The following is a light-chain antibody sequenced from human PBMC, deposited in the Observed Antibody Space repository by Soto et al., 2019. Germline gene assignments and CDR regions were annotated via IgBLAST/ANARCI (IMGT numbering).Light chain of an antibody. Sequence: DIQMTQSPSTLSASVGDRVTITCRASQSISSWLAWYQQKPGKAPKLLIYDASSLESGVPSRFSGSGSGTEFSLTIISLQADDFATYYCQQYNSYSLITFGPGTKVDIK. CDR3: QQYNSYSLIT. J-gene: IGKJ3*01. V-gene: IGKV1-5*01. CDR2: DAS. CDR1: QSISSW.